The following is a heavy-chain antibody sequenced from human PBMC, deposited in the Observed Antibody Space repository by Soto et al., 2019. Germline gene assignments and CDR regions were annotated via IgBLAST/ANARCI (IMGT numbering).Heavy chain of an antibody. Sequence: QVQLQESGPGLVKPSETLSLTCTVSGGSISSYYWSWIRQPPGKGLEWIGYIYYSGSTNYNPSLKSRVTISVDTSKNQFSLKLSSVTAADTAVYYCARGYCSGGSCYWFDPWGQGTLVTVSS. CDR3: ARGYCSGGSCYWFDP. J-gene: IGHJ5*02. V-gene: IGHV4-59*01. D-gene: IGHD2-15*01. CDR2: IYYSGST. CDR1: GGSISSYY.